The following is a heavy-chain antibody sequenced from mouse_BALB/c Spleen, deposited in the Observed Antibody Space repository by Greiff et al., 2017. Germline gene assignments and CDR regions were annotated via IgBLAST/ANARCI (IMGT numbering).Heavy chain of an antibody. CDR3: ARWKFITTVVATGAMDY. CDR1: GFTFSSFG. J-gene: IGHJ4*01. D-gene: IGHD1-1*01. CDR2: ISSGSSTI. V-gene: IGHV5-17*02. Sequence: EVMLVESGGGLVQPGGSRKLSCAASGFTFSSFGMHWVRQAPEKGLEWVAYISSGSSTIYYADTVKGRFTISRDNPKNTLFLQMTSLRSEDTAMYYCARWKFITTVVATGAMDYWGQGTSVTVSS.